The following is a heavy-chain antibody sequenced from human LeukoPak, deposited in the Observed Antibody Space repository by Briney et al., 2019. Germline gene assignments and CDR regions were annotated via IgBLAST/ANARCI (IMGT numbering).Heavy chain of an antibody. D-gene: IGHD3-10*01. Sequence: PGGSLRLSCAASGFTFSSYGMHWVRQAPGKGLEWAAVIWYDGSNKYYADSVKGRFTISRDNSKNTLYLQMNSLRAEDTAVYYCARDQMVQGVIYYFDYWGQGTLVTVSS. V-gene: IGHV3-33*01. CDR1: GFTFSSYG. J-gene: IGHJ4*02. CDR2: IWYDGSNK. CDR3: ARDQMVQGVIYYFDY.